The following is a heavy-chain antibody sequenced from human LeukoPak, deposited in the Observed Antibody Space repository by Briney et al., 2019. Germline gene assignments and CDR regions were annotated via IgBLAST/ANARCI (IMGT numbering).Heavy chain of an antibody. Sequence: GGSLTLSCKTSGFTVRNAGISCLRHARDEAVECVGRMRSEARGGTPDYAALVKGRFIISIDDSRITLYLQMHSLETEDTALYYCTTEGFTYGHHALGIWGQGTVVTVSS. CDR3: TTEGFTYGHHALGI. CDR2: MRSEARGGTP. CDR1: GFTVRNAG. V-gene: IGHV3-15*01. J-gene: IGHJ3*02. D-gene: IGHD5-18*01.